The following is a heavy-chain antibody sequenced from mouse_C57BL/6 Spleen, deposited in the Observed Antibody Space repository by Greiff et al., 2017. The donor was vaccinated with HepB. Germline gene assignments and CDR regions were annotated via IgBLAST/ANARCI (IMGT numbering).Heavy chain of an antibody. V-gene: IGHV1-53*01. CDR2: INPSNGGT. CDR1: GYTFTSYW. J-gene: IGHJ4*01. D-gene: IGHD1-1*01. CDR3: ARIYYYGSSYDAMDY. Sequence: QVQLQQPGTELVKPGASVKLSCKASGYTFTSYWMHWVKQRPGQGLEWIGNINPSNGGTNYNEKFKSKATLTVDKSSSNAYMQLSILSSEDSAVYYCARIYYYGSSYDAMDYWGQGTSVTVSS.